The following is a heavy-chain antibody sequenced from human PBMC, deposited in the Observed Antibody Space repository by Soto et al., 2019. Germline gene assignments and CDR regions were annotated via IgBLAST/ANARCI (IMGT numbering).Heavy chain of an antibody. V-gene: IGHV4-59*08. J-gene: IGHJ2*01. Sequence: QVQLQESGPGLVKPSETLSLTCTVSGGSISSYYWSWIRQPPGKGLEWIGYIYYSGSTNYNPSLKRRVTISVATSKNQFSLKLSSVTAADTAVYSCARFNWYFDLWGRGTLVTVSS. CDR1: GGSISSYY. CDR2: IYYSGST. CDR3: ARFNWYFDL.